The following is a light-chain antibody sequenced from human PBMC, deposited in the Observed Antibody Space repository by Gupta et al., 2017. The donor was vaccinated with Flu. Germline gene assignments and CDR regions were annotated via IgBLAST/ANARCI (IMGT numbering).Light chain of an antibody. J-gene: IGLJ2*01. V-gene: IGLV1-47*02. CDR1: CAKVGSDY. CDR3: AAYDDGKGGVV. CDR2: GDN. Sequence: GSCAKVGSDYIDWYQQNPKTAPKLLIYGDNRRRAATPESFSATRSGTSATVTRTGLQTEEEGVYYCAAYDDGKGGVVFGGGTRLTVL.